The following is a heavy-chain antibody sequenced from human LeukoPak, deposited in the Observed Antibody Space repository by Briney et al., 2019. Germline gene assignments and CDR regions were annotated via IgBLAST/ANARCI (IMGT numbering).Heavy chain of an antibody. J-gene: IGHJ3*02. Sequence: KPVGSLRLSCAASGFTFSSHNMNWVRQAPMEGLEWVSSIGTDGSYIYYADSVQGRFTISRDNAKNSLYLQMNSPTAEDTAVYYCARKMKTGDRVGTFDIWGQGTMVTVSS. CDR2: IGTDGSYI. D-gene: IGHD1-1*01. CDR3: ARKMKTGDRVGTFDI. CDR1: GFTFSSHN. V-gene: IGHV3-21*01.